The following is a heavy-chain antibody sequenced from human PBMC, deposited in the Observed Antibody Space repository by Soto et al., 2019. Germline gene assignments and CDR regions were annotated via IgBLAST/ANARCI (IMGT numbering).Heavy chain of an antibody. D-gene: IGHD3-9*01. Sequence: QVQLVQSGTDVQKHGASVQVSCKASGYTITSYARHWVRQAPEQKLEWMGWSNTANGNTRYAHYFQGRVTITRDTSASTAYMELSSLRSEDTAVYYCARAVSPGYASVDYWGQGTLVTVSS. V-gene: IGHV1-3*04. J-gene: IGHJ4*02. CDR2: SNTANGNT. CDR1: GYTITSYA. CDR3: ARAVSPGYASVDY.